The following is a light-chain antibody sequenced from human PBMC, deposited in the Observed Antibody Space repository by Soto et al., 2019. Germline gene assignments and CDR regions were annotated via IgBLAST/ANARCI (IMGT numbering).Light chain of an antibody. V-gene: IGKV3-20*01. Sequence: EIVLTQSPCTLSLSAGERATLSCGAGQSVSSSYLAWYQKKPGQPPRLLLYGSSSRATGIPDRFSGSGSGTDFTLTISRLEPEDFAVHYCQQYGSSPPRTFGQGTKVDIK. CDR3: QQYGSSPPRT. J-gene: IGKJ1*01. CDR1: QSVSSSY. CDR2: GSS.